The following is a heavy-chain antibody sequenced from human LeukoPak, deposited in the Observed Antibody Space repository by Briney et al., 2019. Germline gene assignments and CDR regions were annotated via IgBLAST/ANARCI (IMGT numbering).Heavy chain of an antibody. V-gene: IGHV3-48*04. Sequence: GGSLRLSCAASGFTFSSYNMNWVRQAPGKGLEWVSYISSSGSTIYYADSVKGRFTISRDNAKNSLYLQMNSLRAEDTAVYYCARDGIGDFPIDYWGQGTLVTVSS. J-gene: IGHJ4*02. D-gene: IGHD4-17*01. CDR1: GFTFSSYN. CDR2: ISSSGSTI. CDR3: ARDGIGDFPIDY.